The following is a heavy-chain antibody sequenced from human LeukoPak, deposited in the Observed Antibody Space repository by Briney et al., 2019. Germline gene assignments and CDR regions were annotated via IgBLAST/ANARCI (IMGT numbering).Heavy chain of an antibody. J-gene: IGHJ4*02. CDR3: ARSNGHYDFWSGFDY. V-gene: IGHV3-7*01. D-gene: IGHD3-3*01. CDR2: MNQDGSEI. Sequence: GGSLRLSCAASGFTFSRYWMSWVRQAPGKGLEWVANMNQDGSEIYHVASVKDRFTISRDNAKNSLYLQMNSLRAEDTAVYYCARSNGHYDFWSGFDYWGQGTLVTVSS. CDR1: GFTFSRYW.